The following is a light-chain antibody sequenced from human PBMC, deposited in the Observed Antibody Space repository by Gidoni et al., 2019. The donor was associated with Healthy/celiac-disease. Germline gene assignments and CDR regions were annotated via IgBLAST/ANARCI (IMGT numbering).Light chain of an antibody. CDR2: SNN. V-gene: IGLV1-44*01. Sequence: QSVLTQPPSASGTPGQRVTISCSGSSSNIGSNTVNWYQQLPGTAPKLLIYSNNQRPSGVHDRFSGSKSGTSASLAISGLQYEDEADYYCAAWDDSLNGLYVFGTGTKVTVL. CDR1: SSNIGSNT. CDR3: AAWDDSLNGLYV. J-gene: IGLJ1*01.